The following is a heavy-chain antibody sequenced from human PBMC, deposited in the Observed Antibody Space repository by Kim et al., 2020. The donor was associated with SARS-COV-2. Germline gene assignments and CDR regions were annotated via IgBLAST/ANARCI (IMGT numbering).Heavy chain of an antibody. CDR1: GFTFSSYS. Sequence: GGSLRLSCAASGFTFSSYSIHWVRQAPGKGLEWVAVISIDGSNQYYAASVKGRFAVSRDRYTKTVFLQMNSLRGEDTAVYYCARDRGYNYDTDCLDYWGHGTLVTVS. D-gene: IGHD5-18*01. CDR2: ISIDGSNQ. V-gene: IGHV3-30*09. J-gene: IGHJ4*01. CDR3: ARDRGYNYDTDCLDY.